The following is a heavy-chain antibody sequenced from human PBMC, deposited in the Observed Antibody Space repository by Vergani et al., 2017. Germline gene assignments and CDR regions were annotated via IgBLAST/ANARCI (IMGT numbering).Heavy chain of an antibody. V-gene: IGHV3-23*01. CDR2: ISDNGGRT. J-gene: IGHJ6*02. CDR1: GFTFKSYA. CDR3: AKDRRLHWFGEFNHGLDV. D-gene: IGHD3-10*01. Sequence: EMQLLESGGGSVQAGGSLRLSCAASGFTFKSYAMNWVRQAPGKGREWVSGISDNGGRTDYADSVKGRFTISREKSKNTVDLQMNSLRVEDTAVYYCAKDRRLHWFGEFNHGLDVWGLGATVTVSS.